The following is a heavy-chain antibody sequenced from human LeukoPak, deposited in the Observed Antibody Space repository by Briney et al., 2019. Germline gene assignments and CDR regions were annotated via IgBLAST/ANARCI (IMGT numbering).Heavy chain of an antibody. V-gene: IGHV3-23*01. CDR1: GFTFSSYW. CDR3: AAYYYDSSGYPY. CDR2: ISGSGGST. D-gene: IGHD3-22*01. J-gene: IGHJ4*02. Sequence: GGSLRLSCAASGFTFSSYWMSWVRQAPGKGLEWVSGISGSGGSTYYADSVKGRFTISRDNSKNTLYLQMNSLRAEDTAVYYCAAYYYDSSGYPYWGQGTLVTVSS.